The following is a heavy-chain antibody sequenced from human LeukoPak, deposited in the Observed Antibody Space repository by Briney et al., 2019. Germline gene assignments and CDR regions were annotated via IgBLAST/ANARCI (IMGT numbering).Heavy chain of an antibody. CDR1: GFTFSSYW. V-gene: IGHV3-7*03. D-gene: IGHD6-6*01. J-gene: IGHJ4*02. Sequence: PGGSLRLSCAASGFTFSSYWMTWVRQAPGKGLEWVATINQDGSGKYSVDSVKGRFTISRDNAKNSLHLQMNSLRAEDTAVYYCAREGSSSSWGIVGYWGQGTLVTVSS. CDR2: INQDGSGK. CDR3: AREGSSSSWGIVGY.